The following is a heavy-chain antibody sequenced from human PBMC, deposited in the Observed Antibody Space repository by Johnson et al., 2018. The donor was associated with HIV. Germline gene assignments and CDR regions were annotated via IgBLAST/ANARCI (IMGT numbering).Heavy chain of an antibody. V-gene: IGHV3-13*01. CDR1: GFTFSKFD. CDR2: IGSAGDT. Sequence: VQLVESGGGLVQPGGSLRLSCAASGFTFSKFDMYWVRQASGKGLEWVSTIGSAGDTYYTDSVKGRFTISRDNAKNSLYLQMNSLRAEDTALYYCAKSESSSWYENAFDIWGQGTMVTVSS. D-gene: IGHD6-13*01. CDR3: AKSESSSWYENAFDI. J-gene: IGHJ3*02.